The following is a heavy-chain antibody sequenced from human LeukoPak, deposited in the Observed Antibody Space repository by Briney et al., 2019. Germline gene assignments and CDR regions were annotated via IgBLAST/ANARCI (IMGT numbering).Heavy chain of an antibody. CDR3: ARVGEYGGSSGWFDY. CDR1: GFTFSSYA. Sequence: GRSLRLSCAASGFTFSSYAMHWVRQAPGKGLEWVANIKKDGSATFYVDSVKGRFTISRDNAKNSMYLQMSSLRADDTAVYYCARVGEYGGSSGWFDYWGQGTLVTVSS. CDR2: IKKDGSAT. D-gene: IGHD6-19*01. J-gene: IGHJ4*02. V-gene: IGHV3-7*01.